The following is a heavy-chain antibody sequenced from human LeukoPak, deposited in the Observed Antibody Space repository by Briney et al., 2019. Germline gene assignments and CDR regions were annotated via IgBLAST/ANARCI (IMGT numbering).Heavy chain of an antibody. D-gene: IGHD2/OR15-2a*01. J-gene: IGHJ2*01. CDR3: AREGLVLTSGWYLDI. CDR1: GDTFSSYG. CDR2: ILPIFGTT. V-gene: IGHV1-69*13. Sequence: SVKVSCKASGDTFSSYGISWVRRAPGQGLEWLGGILPIFGTTKYAERFQDRVTITADASTSTVYMEMSSLRSEDTAIYYCAREGLVLTSGWYLDIWGRGTQVTVSS.